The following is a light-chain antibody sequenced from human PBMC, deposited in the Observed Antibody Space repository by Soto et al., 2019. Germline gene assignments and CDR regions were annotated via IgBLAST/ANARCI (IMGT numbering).Light chain of an antibody. J-gene: IGKJ1*01. CDR2: NAS. CDR3: LHDYNYPQT. V-gene: IGKV1-6*01. CDR1: QGIKSD. Sequence: IQMTQSPSSSSASVGDRVTITCRASQGIKSDLGWYQQKPGEVPRLLIYNASTLQSVVPSRFSGSASGAVFTLTIFSLQPEDSATYYCLHDYNYPQTFGQGTKVDIK.